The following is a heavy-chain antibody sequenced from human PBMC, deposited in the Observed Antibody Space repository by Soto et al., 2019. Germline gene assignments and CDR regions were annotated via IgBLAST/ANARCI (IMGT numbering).Heavy chain of an antibody. Sequence: QVQLQESGPGLVKPSETLSLTCAVSGDSISSNTWWSWVRQSPGKGLEWIGEIYHSGKTNYKASLKSRVTISIDKSKNQLSLNLTSVTAADTAVYYCASRPAYISGKDSWGQGTLVTVSS. CDR1: GDSISSNTW. CDR3: ASRPAYISGKDS. V-gene: IGHV4-4*02. J-gene: IGHJ1*01. CDR2: IYHSGKT. D-gene: IGHD3-3*02.